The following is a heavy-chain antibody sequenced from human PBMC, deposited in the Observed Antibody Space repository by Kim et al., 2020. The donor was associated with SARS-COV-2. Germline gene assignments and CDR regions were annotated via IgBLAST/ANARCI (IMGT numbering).Heavy chain of an antibody. J-gene: IGHJ4*02. CDR2: NP. Sequence: NPNFAEYVKGQFTISRDNAKNTLYLQMNSLRAEDTAVYYCARTSNRGFDNWGQGTLVTVSS. D-gene: IGHD3-16*01. V-gene: IGHV3-74*01. CDR3: ARTSNRGFDN.